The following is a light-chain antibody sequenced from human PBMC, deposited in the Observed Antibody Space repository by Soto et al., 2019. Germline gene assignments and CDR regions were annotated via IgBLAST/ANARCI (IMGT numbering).Light chain of an antibody. CDR2: RND. V-gene: IGLV1-47*01. J-gene: IGLJ2*01. CDR3: AVWDDSLNGSVA. CDR1: SSNIGSNF. Sequence: QAVVTQAPSASGTPGQMVTISCSGSSSNIGSNFVYWYQKFPGTAPKVLIYRNDQRPSGVPDRFSGSKSGTSASLAISGLRSEDEADYYCAVWDDSLNGSVAFGVGTKVTVL.